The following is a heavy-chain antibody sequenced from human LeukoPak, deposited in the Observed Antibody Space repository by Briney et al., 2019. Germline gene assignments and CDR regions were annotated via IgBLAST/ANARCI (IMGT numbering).Heavy chain of an antibody. V-gene: IGHV4-59*12. CDR3: ARAVVVPAAIGWFDP. CDR2: IYYSGST. Sequence: PSETLSLTCTVSGGSISSYYWSWIRQPPGKGLEWIGYIYYSGSTNYNPSLKSRVTISVDTSKNQFSLKLSSVTAADTAVYYCARAVVVPAAIGWFDPWGQGTLVTVSS. J-gene: IGHJ5*02. D-gene: IGHD2-2*01. CDR1: GGSISSYY.